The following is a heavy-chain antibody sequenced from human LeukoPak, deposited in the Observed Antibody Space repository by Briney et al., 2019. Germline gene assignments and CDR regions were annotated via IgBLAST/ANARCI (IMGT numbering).Heavy chain of an antibody. Sequence: PGGSLRLSCAASGFTFSNYAMNWVRQAPGKGLEWVSLISGSTGSTYYADSVKGRFSISRDNSKNTVYLQMNSLRVEDTAVYYSAKGPVSAIVRATTLDYWGQGTLVTVSS. D-gene: IGHD1-26*01. CDR2: ISGSTGST. J-gene: IGHJ4*02. CDR1: GFTFSNYA. V-gene: IGHV3-23*01. CDR3: AKGPVSAIVRATTLDY.